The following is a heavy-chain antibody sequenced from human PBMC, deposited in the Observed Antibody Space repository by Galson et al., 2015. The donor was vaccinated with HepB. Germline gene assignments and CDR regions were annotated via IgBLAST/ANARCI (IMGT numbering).Heavy chain of an antibody. D-gene: IGHD2/OR15-2a*01. CDR2: IYHSGST. Sequence: ETLSLTCAVSGYSISSGYYWGWIRQPPGKGLEWIGSIYHSGSTYYNPSLKSRVTIPVDTSKNQFSLKLSSVTAADTAVYYCARVIRFSKANWFDPWGQGTLVTVSS. CDR3: ARVIRFSKANWFDP. CDR1: GYSISSGYY. J-gene: IGHJ5*02. V-gene: IGHV4-38-2*01.